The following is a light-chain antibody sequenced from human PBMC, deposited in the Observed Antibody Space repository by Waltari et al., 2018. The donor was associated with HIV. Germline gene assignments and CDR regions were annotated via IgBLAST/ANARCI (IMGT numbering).Light chain of an antibody. CDR2: EAS. Sequence: DIKMTQSPSSLSASVGDRVTMTCRASQTIDSNLNWYQQKPGKAPKLLIYEASTLQSGVPSRFSGSRSGTEFTLTISSLQPEDFAIYFCQQSYSTAFTFGPGTKVDIK. V-gene: IGKV1-39*01. CDR1: QTIDSN. CDR3: QQSYSTAFT. J-gene: IGKJ3*01.